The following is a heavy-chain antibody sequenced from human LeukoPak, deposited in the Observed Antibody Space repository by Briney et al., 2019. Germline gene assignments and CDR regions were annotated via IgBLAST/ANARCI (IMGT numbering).Heavy chain of an antibody. Sequence: SETLSITCSVSGGSISSYYWNWVRLAPGKGLEWVGYLYYGGSNNYNPSLRSRVTVSVKTSRTQFFLKRTSGAAAATGVYYCGGFRPSNGWSFDYWGQGTLVTVSS. CDR1: GGSISSYY. J-gene: IGHJ4*02. V-gene: IGHV4-59*01. CDR2: LYYGGSN. D-gene: IGHD6-19*01. CDR3: GGFRPSNGWSFDY.